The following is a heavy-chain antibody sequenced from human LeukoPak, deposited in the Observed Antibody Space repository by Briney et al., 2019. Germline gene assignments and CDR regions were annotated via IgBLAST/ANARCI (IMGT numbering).Heavy chain of an antibody. CDR2: INHSGST. J-gene: IGHJ4*02. D-gene: IGHD6-13*01. V-gene: IGHV4-34*01. CDR3: ARGSRGLAAAGY. CDR1: GGSFSGYY. Sequence: SETLSLTCGVSGGSFSGYYWSWIRQPPGKGLEWIGEINHSGSTNYNPSLKSRVTISVDTSKNQFSLKLSSVTAADTAVYYCARGSRGLAAAGYWGQGTLVTVSS.